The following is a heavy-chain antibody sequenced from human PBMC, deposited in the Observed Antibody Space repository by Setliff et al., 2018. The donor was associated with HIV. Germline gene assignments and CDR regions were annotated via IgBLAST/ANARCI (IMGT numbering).Heavy chain of an antibody. CDR2: IFHSGDT. CDR1: GVSVGGGDYY. D-gene: IGHD6-6*01. CDR3: ATRPRIAARPFDY. J-gene: IGHJ4*02. Sequence: ASETLSLTCSVSGVSVGGGDYYWHWIRQHPEKALEWIGYIFHSGDTYYNPSLKSRISMSVDTSKNQFSLELTSLTAADTAVYYCATRPRIAARPFDYWGQGMLVTVSS. V-gene: IGHV4-31*03.